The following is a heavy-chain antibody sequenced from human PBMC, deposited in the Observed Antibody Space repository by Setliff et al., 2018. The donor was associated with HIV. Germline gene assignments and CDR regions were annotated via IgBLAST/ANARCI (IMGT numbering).Heavy chain of an antibody. CDR2: MNPFSGDT. CDR1: GYTFTTYD. D-gene: IGHD6-19*01. J-gene: IGHJ4*02. Sequence: ASVKVSCKASGYTFTTYDINWVRQATGQGLEWMGWMNPFSGDTGYAQKFQGRVTMTRNTSITTAYMELSSLRSEDTAFYCARVVEYSSGWYESYYFDFWGQGTLVTVSS. CDR3: ARVVEYSSGWYESYYFDF. V-gene: IGHV1-8*01.